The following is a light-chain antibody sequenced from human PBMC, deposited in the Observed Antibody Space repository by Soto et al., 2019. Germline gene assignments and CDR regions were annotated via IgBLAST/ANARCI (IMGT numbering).Light chain of an antibody. V-gene: IGLV2-14*01. CDR2: EVS. CDR3: TSFTTIGTWV. J-gene: IGLJ3*02. Sequence: QSVLTQPASVSGSPGQSITISCTGTSSDVGGYNYVSWFQQHPGKAPKLKIYEVSNRPSGVSNRFSGSKSGNTASLTISELQAEDESDYYCTSFTTIGTWVFGGGTKVTVL. CDR1: SSDVGGYNY.